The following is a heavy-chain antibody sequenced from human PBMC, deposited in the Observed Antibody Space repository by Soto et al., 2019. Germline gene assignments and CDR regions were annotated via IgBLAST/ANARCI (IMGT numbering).Heavy chain of an antibody. CDR2: IYYSGST. CDR1: GGSISSGGYY. Sequence: QVQLQESGPGLVKPSQTLSLTCTVSGGSISSGGYYWSWIRQHPGKGLEWIGYIYYSGSTYYNPSLKSRVTISVDTSKNKFSLKLSSVTAADTAVYYCARDTMVRGVIGGRFDPWGQGTLVTVSS. J-gene: IGHJ5*02. CDR3: ARDTMVRGVIGGRFDP. D-gene: IGHD3-10*01. V-gene: IGHV4-31*03.